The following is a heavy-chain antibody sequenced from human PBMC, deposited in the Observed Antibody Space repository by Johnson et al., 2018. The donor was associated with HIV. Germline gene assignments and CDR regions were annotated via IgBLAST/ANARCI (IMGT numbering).Heavy chain of an antibody. CDR3: ARDWGTRGWDDAFDI. J-gene: IGHJ3*02. CDR2: IYSGGST. Sequence: LVESGGGVVQPGRSLRLSCAASGFTVSSNYMSWVRQAPGKGLEWVSVIYSGGSTYYADSVQGRFTISRDNAKNSLYLQMNSLRAEDTAVYYCARDWGTRGWDDAFDIWGQGTMVTVSS. CDR1: GFTVSSNY. V-gene: IGHV3-66*01. D-gene: IGHD3-16*01.